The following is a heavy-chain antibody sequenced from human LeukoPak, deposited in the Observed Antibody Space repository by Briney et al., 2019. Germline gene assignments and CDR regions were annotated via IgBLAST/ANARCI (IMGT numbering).Heavy chain of an antibody. Sequence: SETLSLTCTVSGGSISSSNYYWSWIRQPAGKGLEWIGRIYTSGTTNYNPSLKSRVTISIDTSKNQFSLKLSSVTAADTAVYYCARDSGGSPPFDYWGQGTLVTVSS. CDR1: GGSISSSNYY. D-gene: IGHD1-26*01. V-gene: IGHV4-61*02. CDR3: ARDSGGSPPFDY. J-gene: IGHJ4*02. CDR2: IYTSGTT.